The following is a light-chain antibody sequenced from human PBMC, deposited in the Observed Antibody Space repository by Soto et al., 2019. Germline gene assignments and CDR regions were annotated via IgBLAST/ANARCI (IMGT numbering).Light chain of an antibody. CDR3: QQYSSYSAFT. CDR2: KAS. CDR1: QSISSW. J-gene: IGKJ3*01. V-gene: IGKV1-5*03. Sequence: IQMTQSPSTLSASVGDRVTITCRASQSISSWLAWYQQRPGRAPKLLIYKASTLVTGVPSRFSGSGSGTDFTLTISCLQPDDFATFYGQQYSSYSAFTFGPGTKVDIK.